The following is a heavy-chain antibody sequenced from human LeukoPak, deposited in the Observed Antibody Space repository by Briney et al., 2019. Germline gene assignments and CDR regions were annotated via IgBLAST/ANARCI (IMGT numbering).Heavy chain of an antibody. CDR2: IYYSGST. CDR1: GGSISSYY. Sequence: SETLSLTCTVSGGSISSYYWSWIRQPPGKGLEWVGYIYYSGSTNYKPSLKRRVTISVDTSKNQLSLKVSSVTAADTAVYYCASSRSSSGWSLIDYWGQGALVTVSS. D-gene: IGHD6-19*01. CDR3: ASSRSSSGWSLIDY. V-gene: IGHV4-59*01. J-gene: IGHJ4*02.